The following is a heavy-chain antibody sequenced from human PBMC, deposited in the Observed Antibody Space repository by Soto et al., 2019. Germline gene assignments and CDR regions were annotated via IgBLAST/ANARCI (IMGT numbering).Heavy chain of an antibody. Sequence: QVQLVQSGADVKKTGASVKVSCKASGYTFTNYNINWVRQAPGQGLEWMGWISAYNGNTYNAQKFQGRVTMTTDTSTSTVYMELRSLKSDEQARYYCARQRPPAFDYWGQGDLGTLSS. J-gene: IGHJ4*02. CDR3: ARQRPPAFDY. CDR2: ISAYNGNT. D-gene: IGHD2-2*01. V-gene: IGHV1-18*01. CDR1: GYTFTNYN.